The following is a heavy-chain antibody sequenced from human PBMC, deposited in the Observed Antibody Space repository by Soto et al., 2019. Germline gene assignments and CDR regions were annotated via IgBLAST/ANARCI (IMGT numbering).Heavy chain of an antibody. CDR1: GGTFSSYA. J-gene: IGHJ4*02. V-gene: IGHV1-69*13. CDR3: ARRDGEGTFDY. D-gene: IGHD4-17*01. Sequence: GASVKVCCKASGGTFSSYAISWVRQAPGQGLEWMGGIIPIFGTANYAQKFQGRVTITADESTSTAYMELSSLRSEDTAVYYCARRDGEGTFDYWGQGTLVTVSS. CDR2: IIPIFGTA.